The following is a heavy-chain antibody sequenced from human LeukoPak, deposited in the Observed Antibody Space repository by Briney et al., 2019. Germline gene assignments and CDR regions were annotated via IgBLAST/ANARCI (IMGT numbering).Heavy chain of an antibody. V-gene: IGHV5-51*01. CDR1: GYSFTSYW. D-gene: IGHD2-15*01. CDR3: ARLRYCSGGSCYGDY. Sequence: GESLQISCKGSGYSFTSYWIGWVRQMPGKGLEWMGIIFPGDSDTRYSPSFQGQVTISGDKSISTAYLQWSSLKASDTAIYYCARLRYCSGGSCYGDYWGQGTLLTVSS. CDR2: IFPGDSDT. J-gene: IGHJ4*02.